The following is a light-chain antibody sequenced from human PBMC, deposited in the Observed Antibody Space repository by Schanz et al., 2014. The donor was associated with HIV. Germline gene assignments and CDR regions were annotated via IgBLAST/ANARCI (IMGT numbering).Light chain of an antibody. CDR2: AND. CDR3: QAYDSSLSGSWV. V-gene: IGLV1-40*01. Sequence: QSVLTQPPSVSGAPGQRVTISCTGSNSDIGAHYDVHWYQQLPGAAPKLLIYANDNRPSGVPDRFSGSKSGTSASLAIAGVQANDEADYYCQAYDSSLSGSWVFGGGAKLTVL. J-gene: IGLJ3*02. CDR1: NSDIGAHYD.